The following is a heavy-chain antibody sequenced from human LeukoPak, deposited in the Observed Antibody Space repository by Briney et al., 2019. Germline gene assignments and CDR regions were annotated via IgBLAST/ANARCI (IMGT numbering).Heavy chain of an antibody. Sequence: VGSLRLSCAASGFTFSDYYMSWIRQAPGKGLEWVSYISSSGSTIYYADSVKGRFTISRDNAKNSLYLQMNSLRAEDTAVYYCARGYDFWSGYLDWFDPWGQGTLVTVSS. J-gene: IGHJ5*02. CDR1: GFTFSDYY. CDR2: ISSSGSTI. V-gene: IGHV3-11*04. D-gene: IGHD3-3*01. CDR3: ARGYDFWSGYLDWFDP.